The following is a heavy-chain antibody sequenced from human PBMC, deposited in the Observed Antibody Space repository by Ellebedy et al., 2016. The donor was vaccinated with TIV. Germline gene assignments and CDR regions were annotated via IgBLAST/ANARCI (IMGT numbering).Heavy chain of an antibody. V-gene: IGHV3-33*01. Sequence: PGGSLRLSCAASGFSFSTYGMHWVRQAPGQGLEWVAVIWYDGFNKYYADSVKGRFTISRDNSKNTLYLQMNSLRAEDTAVYYCARDKTGTFGPWGQGTLVTVSS. D-gene: IGHD1-7*01. CDR3: ARDKTGTFGP. CDR1: GFSFSTYG. J-gene: IGHJ5*02. CDR2: IWYDGFNK.